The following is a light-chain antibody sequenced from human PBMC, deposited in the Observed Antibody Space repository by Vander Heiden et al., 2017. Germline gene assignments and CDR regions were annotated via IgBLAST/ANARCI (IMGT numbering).Light chain of an antibody. J-gene: IGKJ1*01. V-gene: IGKV4-1*01. CDR2: WAT. CDR3: QQYYTSPET. CDR1: QSVLYRSNNKNY. Sequence: DIVMTQSPDSLTVSLGERATINCRSSQSVLYRSNNKNYLAWYQQKPGQPPKLLIYWATTRESGVPDRFSGGGSGTDFPLTISSLQAEDVAVYYCQQYYTSPETFGQGTKVEIK.